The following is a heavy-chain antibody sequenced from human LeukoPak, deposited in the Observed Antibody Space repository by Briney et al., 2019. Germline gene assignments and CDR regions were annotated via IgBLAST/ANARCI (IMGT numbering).Heavy chain of an antibody. D-gene: IGHD3-22*01. J-gene: IGHJ5*02. CDR2: INHSGST. Sequence: SETLSLTCAVYGESFSGYYWSWIRQPPGKGREWIGEINHSGSTNYNPSLKSRVTISVDTSKNQFSLKLSSVTAADTAVYYCARVSRNYYDSSGYYYANWFDPWGQGTLVTVSS. CDR3: ARVSRNYYDSSGYYYANWFDP. CDR1: GESFSGYY. V-gene: IGHV4-34*01.